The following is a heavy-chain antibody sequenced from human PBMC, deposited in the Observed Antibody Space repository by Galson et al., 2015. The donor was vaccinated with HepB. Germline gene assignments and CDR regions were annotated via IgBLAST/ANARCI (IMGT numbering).Heavy chain of an antibody. Sequence: SLRLSCAASGFTFSSYGMHWVRQAPGKGLEWVAVISYDGSNKYYADSVKGRFTISRDNSKNTLYLQMNSLRAEDTAVYYCAKLSFGDYGYALDYWGQGTLVTVSS. CDR2: ISYDGSNK. D-gene: IGHD4-17*01. CDR1: GFTFSSYG. J-gene: IGHJ4*02. V-gene: IGHV3-30*18. CDR3: AKLSFGDYGYALDY.